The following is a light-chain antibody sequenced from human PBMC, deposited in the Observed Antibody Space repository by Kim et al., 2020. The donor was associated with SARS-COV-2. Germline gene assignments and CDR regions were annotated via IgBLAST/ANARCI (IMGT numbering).Light chain of an antibody. V-gene: IGKV3-15*01. CDR3: QEYNNWPYT. CDR1: RSVRSQ. J-gene: IGKJ2*01. CDR2: GSS. Sequence: LSPRTRAPLSFRTARSVRSQLACYQQRLGQAPRLHIYGSSPRATGSPARFSGSGSGREFTLTISCLQSEDFAVYYCQEYNNWPYTFGQGTKLEIK.